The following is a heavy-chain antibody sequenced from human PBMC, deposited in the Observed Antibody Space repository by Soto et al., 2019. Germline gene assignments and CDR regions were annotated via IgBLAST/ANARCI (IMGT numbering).Heavy chain of an antibody. J-gene: IGHJ6*03. Sequence: ASVKVSCKASGYTFTSYDINWVRQATGQGLEWMGWMNPNSGNTGYAQKFQGRVTMTRNTSISTAYMELSSLRSEDTAVYYCARGDGILTGYPYYMDVWGKGTTVTV. V-gene: IGHV1-8*01. CDR3: ARGDGILTGYPYYMDV. CDR1: GYTFTSYD. D-gene: IGHD3-9*01. CDR2: MNPNSGNT.